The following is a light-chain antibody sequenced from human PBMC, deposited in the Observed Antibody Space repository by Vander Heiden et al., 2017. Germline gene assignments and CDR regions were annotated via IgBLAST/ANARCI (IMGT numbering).Light chain of an antibody. CDR3: QHANSFPFT. J-gene: IGKJ3*01. CDR1: QGISSW. Sequence: DIQLTKSPSSVPEPVGDRVTIPCRAGQGISSWLAWYQQRPGKAHKLLIYAACMFQSGVPSRFSGSGSWTYFTLTSSSLHPEFFASYYCQHANSFPFTFGPGTKVDIK. CDR2: AAC. V-gene: IGKV1-12*01.